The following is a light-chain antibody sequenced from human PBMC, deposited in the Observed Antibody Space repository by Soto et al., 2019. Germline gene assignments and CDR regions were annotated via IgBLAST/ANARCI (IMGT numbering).Light chain of an antibody. J-gene: IGKJ2*01. V-gene: IGKV1-5*03. Sequence: DIQMTQSPSTLSASVGDRVTITCRASQSISNWLAWYQQKPGKAPNLLIYKASSLESGVPSRFSGSGSGTEFTLTISSLQPDDFATYYFQQYNSYSQTFGQGTKLEI. CDR3: QQYNSYSQT. CDR1: QSISNW. CDR2: KAS.